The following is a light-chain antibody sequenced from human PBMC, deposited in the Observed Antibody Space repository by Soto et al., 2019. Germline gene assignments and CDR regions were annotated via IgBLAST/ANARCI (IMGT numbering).Light chain of an antibody. CDR2: GAS. Sequence: EVVMTQSPATLSVSPGERATLSCRASQSVNANLAWYQQKPGQAPRLHIHGASNRATGIPARFSGSGFGTEFILTISSLQSEDFAVYYCQQYNTWLWTFGQGTKVEI. V-gene: IGKV3-15*01. CDR3: QQYNTWLWT. J-gene: IGKJ1*01. CDR1: QSVNAN.